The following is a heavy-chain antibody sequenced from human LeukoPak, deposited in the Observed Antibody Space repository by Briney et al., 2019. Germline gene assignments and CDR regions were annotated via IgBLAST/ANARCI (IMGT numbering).Heavy chain of an antibody. CDR3: ARADTYYYDSRGYYTFDY. J-gene: IGHJ4*02. Sequence: GGSLRLSCAASGFTFSSYSMSWVRQAPGKGLEWDSSISSSSSYIYYVDSVKGRFTISRDNAKNSLYLQMNSLRAEDTAVYYCARADTYYYDSRGYYTFDYWGQGTLVTVSS. D-gene: IGHD3-22*01. CDR2: ISSSSSYI. CDR1: GFTFSSYS. V-gene: IGHV3-21*01.